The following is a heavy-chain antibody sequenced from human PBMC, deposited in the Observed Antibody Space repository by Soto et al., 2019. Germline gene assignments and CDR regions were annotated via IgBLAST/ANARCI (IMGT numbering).Heavy chain of an antibody. CDR1: GGSISSGGYY. CDR3: ARYGYSYGPNPLLY. CDR2: IYYSGST. D-gene: IGHD5-18*01. J-gene: IGHJ4*02. V-gene: IGHV4-31*01. Sequence: QVQLQESGPGLVKPSQTLSLTCTVSGGSISSGGYYWSWIRQHPGKGLEWIGYIYYSGSTYYNPSLKRPVTRPVDTSKNRFSLQLSSVTAADTAVYYGARYGYSYGPNPLLYWGQGTLVTVSS.